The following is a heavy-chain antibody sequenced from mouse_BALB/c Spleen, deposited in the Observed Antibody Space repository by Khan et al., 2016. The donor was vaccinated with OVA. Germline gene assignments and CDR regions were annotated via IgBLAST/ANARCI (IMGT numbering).Heavy chain of an antibody. CDR2: INTYTGEP. J-gene: IGHJ1*01. Sequence: QIQLVQSGPELKKPGETVKISCKASGYTFTNYGMNWVKQAPGKGLKWMGWINTYTGEPTYNDDFKGRFAFTLDTSASTAYLQINTLKNDDMATYLCARGASYWYFDDWGAGTTVTVSS. CDR3: ARGASYWYFDD. CDR1: GYTFTNYG. V-gene: IGHV9-1*02.